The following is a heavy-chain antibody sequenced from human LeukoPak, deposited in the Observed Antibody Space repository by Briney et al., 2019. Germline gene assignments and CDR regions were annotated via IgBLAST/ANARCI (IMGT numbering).Heavy chain of an antibody. CDR3: ARGEYYYDSSGSPFDY. J-gene: IGHJ4*02. Sequence: GESLKISCKASGYNFTNFWIGWVRQMPGRGLEWMGVLYPGDSETRYSPSFQGQITISADKSMTTTYLQWSSLRASDTAMYYCARGEYYYDSSGSPFDYWGQGTLVTVSS. CDR2: LYPGDSET. CDR1: GYNFTNFW. D-gene: IGHD3-22*01. V-gene: IGHV5-51*01.